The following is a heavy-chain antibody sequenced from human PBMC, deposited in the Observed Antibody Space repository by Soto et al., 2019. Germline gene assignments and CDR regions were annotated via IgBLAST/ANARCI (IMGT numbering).Heavy chain of an antibody. J-gene: IGHJ5*02. Sequence: GESLKISCKGSGYSFTSYWIGWVRQMPGKGLEWMGIIYPGDSDTRYSPSFQGQVTISADKSISTAYLQWSSLKASDTAMYYCARLDPPLYYDFWSGYPNWFDPWGQGTLVTVSS. V-gene: IGHV5-51*01. CDR3: ARLDPPLYYDFWSGYPNWFDP. CDR1: GYSFTSYW. CDR2: IYPGDSDT. D-gene: IGHD3-3*01.